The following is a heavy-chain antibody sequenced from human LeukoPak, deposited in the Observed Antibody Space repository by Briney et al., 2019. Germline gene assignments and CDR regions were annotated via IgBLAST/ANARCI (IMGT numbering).Heavy chain of an antibody. D-gene: IGHD6-19*01. CDR1: GFTFSSYD. CDR3: ARGSGWSYSEVYYGMDV. J-gene: IGHJ6*02. Sequence: GGSLRLSCAASGFTFSSYDMHGVRQATGKGLEWVSAIGTAGDTYYPGSVKGRFTISRENAKNSLYLQMISLRAGDTAVYYCARGSGWSYSEVYYGMDVRGQGTTVTVSS. V-gene: IGHV3-13*01. CDR2: IGTAGDT.